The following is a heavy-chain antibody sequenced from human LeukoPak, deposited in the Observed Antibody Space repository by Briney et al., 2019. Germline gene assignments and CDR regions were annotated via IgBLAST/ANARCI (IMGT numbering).Heavy chain of an antibody. Sequence: GSVKVSCKASGYTFTGYYMHWVRQAPGQGLEWMGWINPNSGGTNYAQKFQGRVTMTRDTSISTAYMELSRLRSDDTAVYYCARDASGYPTEYFQHWGQGTLVTVSS. J-gene: IGHJ1*01. CDR1: GYTFTGYY. CDR2: INPNSGGT. D-gene: IGHD3-22*01. CDR3: ARDASGYPTEYFQH. V-gene: IGHV1-2*02.